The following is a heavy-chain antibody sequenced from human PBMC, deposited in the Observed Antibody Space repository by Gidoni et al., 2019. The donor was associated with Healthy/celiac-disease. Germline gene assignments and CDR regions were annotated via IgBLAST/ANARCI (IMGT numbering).Heavy chain of an antibody. Sequence: EVQLVESGGGLVKPGGSLRLSCAASGFTFSSYSMNWVRQAPGKGLEWVSSISSSSSYIYYADSVKGRFTISRDNAKNSLYLQMNSLRAEDTAVYYCARGPSGSSWPSPFDYWGQGTLVTVSS. D-gene: IGHD6-13*01. V-gene: IGHV3-21*01. CDR2: ISSSSSYI. CDR3: ARGPSGSSWPSPFDY. CDR1: GFTFSSYS. J-gene: IGHJ4*02.